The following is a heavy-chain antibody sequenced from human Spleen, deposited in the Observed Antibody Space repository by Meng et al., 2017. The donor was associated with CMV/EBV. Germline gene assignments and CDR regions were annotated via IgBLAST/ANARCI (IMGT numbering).Heavy chain of an antibody. CDR1: GGSISSSSYY. CDR2: IYYSGST. J-gene: IGHJ4*02. Sequence: GSLRLSCTVSGGSISSSSYYWGWIRQPPGKGLEWIGSIYYSGSTYYNPSLKSRVTISLDTSKSQFSLKLSSVTAADTAVYYCARFNYDYGHIDYWGQGTLVTVSS. CDR3: ARFNYDYGHIDY. V-gene: IGHV4-39*07. D-gene: IGHD3-16*01.